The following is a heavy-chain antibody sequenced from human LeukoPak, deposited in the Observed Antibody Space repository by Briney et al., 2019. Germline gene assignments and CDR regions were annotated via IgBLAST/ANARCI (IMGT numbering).Heavy chain of an antibody. CDR1: GGSISSGGYS. CDR2: IYHSGST. Sequence: SETLSLTCAVSGGSISSGGYSWSRIRQPPGKGLEWIGYIYHSGSTYYNPSLKSRVTISVDRSKNQFSLKLSSVTAADTAVYYCARVSGSYCGGDCYFDYWGQGTLVTVSS. CDR3: ARVSGSYCGGDCYFDY. D-gene: IGHD2-21*02. V-gene: IGHV4-30-2*01. J-gene: IGHJ4*02.